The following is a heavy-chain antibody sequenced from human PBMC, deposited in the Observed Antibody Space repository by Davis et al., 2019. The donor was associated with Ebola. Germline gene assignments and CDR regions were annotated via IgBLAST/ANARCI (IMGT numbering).Heavy chain of an antibody. D-gene: IGHD4-17*01. CDR3: ARDDYAELRPFDF. CDR1: GFAFNTYE. CDR2: ISSSGDTI. Sequence: PAGSLSLSCAASGFAFNTYEMNWVRQAPGKGLEWVSYISSSGDTIFYTDSVKGRFTISRDNAKNSLYLQMTGLRAEDTAIYYCARDDYAELRPFDFWGQGTLVTVSS. V-gene: IGHV3-48*03. J-gene: IGHJ4*02.